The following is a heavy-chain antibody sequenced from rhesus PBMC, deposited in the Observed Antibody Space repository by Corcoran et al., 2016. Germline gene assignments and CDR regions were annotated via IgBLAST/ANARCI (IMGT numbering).Heavy chain of an antibody. V-gene: IGHV4-73*01. D-gene: IGHD2-21*01. J-gene: IGHJ3*01. Sequence: QVKLQQWGEGLVKPSETLSLTCAVYGGSISGNYYRRWIRQAPGEGLGGLGNIDGNSARTNYNPSLKNRVTISKDTSKNQFSLKLSSVTAADTAVYYCARYCTGSGCYGDAFDFWGQGRRVTVSS. CDR2: IDGNSART. CDR3: ARYCTGSGCYGDAFDF. CDR1: GGSISGNYY.